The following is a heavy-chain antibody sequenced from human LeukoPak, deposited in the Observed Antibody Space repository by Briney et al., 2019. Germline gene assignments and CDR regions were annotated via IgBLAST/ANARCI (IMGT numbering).Heavy chain of an antibody. J-gene: IGHJ4*02. Sequence: GGSLRLSCAASGFTFSSYAVSWARQAPGKGLEWVSSISGSGVATYSADSVKGRFTISRDNSKNTLYLQMSSLRAEDTAVYYCAKDWGYSSSQGYYFDYWGQGTLVTVSS. D-gene: IGHD6-13*01. V-gene: IGHV3-23*01. CDR3: AKDWGYSSSQGYYFDY. CDR2: ISGSGVAT. CDR1: GFTFSSYA.